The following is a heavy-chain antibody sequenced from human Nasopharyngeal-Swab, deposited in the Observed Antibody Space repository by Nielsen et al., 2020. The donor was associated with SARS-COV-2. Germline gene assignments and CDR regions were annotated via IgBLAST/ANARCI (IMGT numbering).Heavy chain of an antibody. CDR2: ISWNSGSI. V-gene: IGHV3-9*01. J-gene: IGHJ4*02. CDR1: GFTFDDYA. D-gene: IGHD6-19*01. CDR3: AKILGSGWYGGNLFDY. Sequence: GGSLRLSCAASGFTFDDYAMHWVRQAPGKGLEWVSGISWNSGSIGYADSVKGRFTISRDNAKNSLYLQMNSLRAGDTALYYCAKILGSGWYGGNLFDYWGQGTLVTVSS.